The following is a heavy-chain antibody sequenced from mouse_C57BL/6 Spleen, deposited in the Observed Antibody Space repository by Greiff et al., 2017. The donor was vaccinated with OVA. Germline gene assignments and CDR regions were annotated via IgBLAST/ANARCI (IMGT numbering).Heavy chain of an antibody. CDR2: IYPGSGST. CDR1: GYTFTSYW. J-gene: IGHJ2*01. D-gene: IGHD1-1*01. CDR3: ARRYGSSPSFDY. V-gene: IGHV1-55*01. Sequence: VQLQQPGAELVKPGASVKMSCKASGYTFTSYWITWVKQRPGQGLEWIGDIYPGSGSTNYNEKFKSKATLTVDTSSSTAYMQLSSLTSEDSAVYCCARRYGSSPSFDYWGQGTTLTVSS.